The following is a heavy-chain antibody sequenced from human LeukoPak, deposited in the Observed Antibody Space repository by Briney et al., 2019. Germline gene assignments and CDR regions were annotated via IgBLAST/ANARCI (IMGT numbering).Heavy chain of an antibody. CDR3: AKDPPSNYYYDSSGYYRFDY. CDR2: ISGSGGST. CDR1: GYTFSNYA. V-gene: IGHV3-23*01. J-gene: IGHJ4*02. D-gene: IGHD3-22*01. Sequence: GGSLRLSCSASGYTFSNYAMSWVRQSPGRGLEWVSAISGSGGSTYYADSVKGRFTISRDNSKNTLYLQMNSLRAEDTAVYYCAKDPPSNYYYDSSGYYRFDYWGQGTLVTVSS.